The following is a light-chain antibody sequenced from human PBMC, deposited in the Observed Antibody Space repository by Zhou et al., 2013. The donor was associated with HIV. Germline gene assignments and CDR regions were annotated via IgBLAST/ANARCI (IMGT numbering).Light chain of an antibody. CDR1: QDVRTA. CDR2: AAT. CDR3: LQREGYVWT. Sequence: DIQMTQSPSSLSASIGDRVTITCRASQDVRTALDWYQQKPGKPPKRLIYAATVLQSGLPSRFRGSGAGTEFTLTVSGLHPEDAAIYFCLQREGYVWTFGQGTKV. V-gene: IGKV1-17*01. J-gene: IGKJ1*01.